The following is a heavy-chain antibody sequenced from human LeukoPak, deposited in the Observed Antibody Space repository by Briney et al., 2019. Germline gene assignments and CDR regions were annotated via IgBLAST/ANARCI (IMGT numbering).Heavy chain of an antibody. D-gene: IGHD4-17*01. V-gene: IGHV4-4*07. CDR2: IYTSGST. CDR3: ARVAPDGDYSSYYYYMDV. CDR1: GGSISSYY. J-gene: IGHJ6*03. Sequence: SETLSLTCTVSGGSISSYYWSWIRQPAGKGLEWIGRIYTSGSTNYNPSLKSRVTMSVDTSKNQFSLKLSSVTAADTAVYYCARVAPDGDYSSYYYYMDVWGKGTTVTVSS.